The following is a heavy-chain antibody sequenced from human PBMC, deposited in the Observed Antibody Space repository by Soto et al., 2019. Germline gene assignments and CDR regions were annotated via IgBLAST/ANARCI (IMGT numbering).Heavy chain of an antibody. CDR2: ISAYNGNT. J-gene: IGHJ6*02. CDR1: GYTFTSYG. D-gene: IGHD3-10*01. V-gene: IGHV1-18*01. CDR3: ARLHYYGSGSYGGYYYGMDV. Sequence: QVQLVQSGAEVKKPGASVKVSCKASGYTFTSYGISWVRQAPGQGLEWMGWISAYNGNTNYAQKLQGRVTMTTDTSTSTAYMELRSLTSDDTAVYYCARLHYYGSGSYGGYYYGMDVWGQGTTVTVSS.